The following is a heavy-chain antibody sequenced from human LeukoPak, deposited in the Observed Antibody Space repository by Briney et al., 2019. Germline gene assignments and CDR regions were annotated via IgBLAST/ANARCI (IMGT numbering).Heavy chain of an antibody. CDR2: IIPIFGTA. Sequence: SVKVSCKASGGTFSSYAISWVRQAPGQGLEWMGGIIPIFGTANYAQKFQGRVTITADESTTTAYMELSSLRSVDTAMYYCARDRYYDFWSGSHYFDYWGQGTLVTVSS. CDR3: ARDRYYDFWSGSHYFDY. V-gene: IGHV1-69*13. D-gene: IGHD3-3*01. CDR1: GGTFSSYA. J-gene: IGHJ4*02.